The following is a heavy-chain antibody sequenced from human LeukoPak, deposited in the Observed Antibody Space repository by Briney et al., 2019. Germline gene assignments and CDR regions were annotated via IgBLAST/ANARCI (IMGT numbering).Heavy chain of an antibody. D-gene: IGHD3-10*01. CDR3: TRLKGSGNSYDYYGMDV. J-gene: IGHJ6*02. CDR1: GFTFSSYS. V-gene: IGHV3-21*04. Sequence: GGSLRLSCAASGFTFSSYSMNWVRQAPGKGLEWVSSISSSSSYIYYADSVKGRFTISRDNAKNSLYLQMNSLRAEDTAVYYCTRLKGSGNSYDYYGMDVWGQGTTVTVSS. CDR2: ISSSSSYI.